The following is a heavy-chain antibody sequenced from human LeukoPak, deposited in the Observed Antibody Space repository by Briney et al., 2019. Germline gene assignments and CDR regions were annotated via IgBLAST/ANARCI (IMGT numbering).Heavy chain of an antibody. Sequence: GGSLRLSCAASGFTFSDYYMSWIRQAPGKGLEWVSYISSSSSYTTYADSVKGRFTISRDNAKNSLHLQMHSLRAEDTAVYYCARPYSSGWYGGFDLWGRGTLVTVSS. J-gene: IGHJ2*01. CDR1: GFTFSDYY. CDR3: ARPYSSGWYGGFDL. V-gene: IGHV3-11*03. CDR2: ISSSSSYT. D-gene: IGHD6-19*01.